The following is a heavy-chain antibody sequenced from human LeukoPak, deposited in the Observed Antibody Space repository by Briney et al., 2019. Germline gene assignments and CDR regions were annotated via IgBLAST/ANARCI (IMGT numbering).Heavy chain of an antibody. CDR2: IYYSGST. J-gene: IGHJ3*02. D-gene: IGHD3-22*01. Sequence: SETLSLTCTVSGGSISSYYWSWIRQPPGKGLEWIGYIYYSGSTNYNPSLKSRVTISVDTSKNQFSLKLSSVTAADTAVYYCARASSYITVIAVVRAFDIWGQGTMVTVSS. V-gene: IGHV4-59*01. CDR3: ARASSYITVIAVVRAFDI. CDR1: GGSISSYY.